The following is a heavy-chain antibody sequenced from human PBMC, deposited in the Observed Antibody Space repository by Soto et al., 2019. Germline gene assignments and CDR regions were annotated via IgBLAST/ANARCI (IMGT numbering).Heavy chain of an antibody. V-gene: IGHV4-31*03. D-gene: IGHD1-1*01. Sequence: QVQLQESGPGLVKPSQTLSLTCTVSGGSISSGGTGSYWTWIRQLPGKGLEWIGYIYYTGNTYYNPSLQRRPTISIDTSENQFSLKLTSVSAADTAVYFCASGHNAYKLRYWGQGTRVTVSS. J-gene: IGHJ4*02. CDR3: ASGHNAYKLRY. CDR2: IYYTGNT. CDR1: GGSISSGGTGSY.